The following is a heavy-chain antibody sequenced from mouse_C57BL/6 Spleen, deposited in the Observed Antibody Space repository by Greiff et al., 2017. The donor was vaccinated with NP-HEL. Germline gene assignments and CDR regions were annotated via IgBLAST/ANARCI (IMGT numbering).Heavy chain of an antibody. D-gene: IGHD2-4*01. CDR2: ISDGGSYT. CDR3: ARDADYGTPLDY. CDR1: GFTFSSYA. Sequence: DVMLVESGGGLVKPGGSLKLSCAASGFTFSSYAMSWVRQTPEKRLEWVATISDGGSYTYYPDNVKGRFTISRDNAKNNLYLQMSHLKSEDTAMYYCARDADYGTPLDYWGQGTTLTVSS. V-gene: IGHV5-4*01. J-gene: IGHJ2*01.